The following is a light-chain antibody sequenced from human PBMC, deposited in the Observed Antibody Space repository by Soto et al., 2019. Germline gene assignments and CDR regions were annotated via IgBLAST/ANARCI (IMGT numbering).Light chain of an antibody. J-gene: IGKJ4*01. CDR1: QGISNY. CDR2: SAS. CDR3: HQYNRLPLT. Sequence: DIQMTQSPSSLSASVGDRVTITCRASQGISNYLGWFQQKPGQAPKSLIYSASSLQSGVQSKFRGSGSGTDFTLTISSLQPEDSATYYCHQYNRLPLTFGRGTKVEI. V-gene: IGKV1-16*02.